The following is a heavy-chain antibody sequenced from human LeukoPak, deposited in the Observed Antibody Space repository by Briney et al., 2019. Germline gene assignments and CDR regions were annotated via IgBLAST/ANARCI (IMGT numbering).Heavy chain of an antibody. D-gene: IGHD3-22*01. CDR1: GFTFRDYA. V-gene: IGHV3-15*01. CDR2: IKSKTDGGTT. J-gene: IGHJ4*02. Sequence: GGSLRLSCRTSGFTFRDYAVSWVRQAPGKGLEWVGRIKSKTDGGTTDYAAPVKGRFTISRDDSKNTLYLQLNNLKTEDTAVYYCSTAGSDYFDSSGFYSPPDWGQGTLVTVSS. CDR3: STAGSDYFDSSGFYSPPD.